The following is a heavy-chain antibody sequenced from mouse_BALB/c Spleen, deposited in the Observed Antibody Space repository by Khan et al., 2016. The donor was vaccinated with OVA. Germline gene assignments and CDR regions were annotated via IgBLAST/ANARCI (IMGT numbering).Heavy chain of an antibody. CDR3: AKHLILSPYYCDY. Sequence: QVQLKESGPGLVAPSQSLSITCTVSGFSLTDYGVSWIRQPPGKGLEWLGVIWGGGSTYYNSALKSRLSISKDNSKRQDFLKMNSLQTDDTAMYYCAKHLILSPYYCDYWGQGTTLTVSS. V-gene: IGHV2-6-5*01. CDR1: GFSLTDYG. J-gene: IGHJ2*01. CDR2: IWGGGST.